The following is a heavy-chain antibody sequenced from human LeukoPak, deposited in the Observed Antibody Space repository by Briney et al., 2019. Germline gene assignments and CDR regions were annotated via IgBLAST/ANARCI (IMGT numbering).Heavy chain of an antibody. CDR1: GFTFSSYS. D-gene: IGHD3-22*01. V-gene: IGHV3-21*01. CDR3: ARAGSRYDSSGYES. Sequence: GGSLRLSCAASGFTFSSYSMNWVRQAPGKGLEWVSSISSSSSYIYYADSVKGRFTISRDNAKNSLYLQMNSLRAEDTAVYYCARAGSRYDSSGYESWGQGTPVTVSS. CDR2: ISSSSSYI. J-gene: IGHJ5*02.